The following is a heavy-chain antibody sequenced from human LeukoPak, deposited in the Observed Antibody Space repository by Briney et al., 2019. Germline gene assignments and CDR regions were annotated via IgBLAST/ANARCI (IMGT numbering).Heavy chain of an antibody. J-gene: IGHJ4*02. CDR1: GYNLTSYW. CDR3: VGSSGYSDYYLHH. V-gene: IGHV5-51*01. Sequence: GESLKISCKGSGYNLTSYWIGWVRQMPGEGLDWMVIIYPADSDPTYSPSFQGQVTISADKSISTAYLQWSSLKASDTAMYYCVGSSGYSDYYLHHWGQGTLVTVSS. D-gene: IGHD3-22*01. CDR2: IYPADSDP.